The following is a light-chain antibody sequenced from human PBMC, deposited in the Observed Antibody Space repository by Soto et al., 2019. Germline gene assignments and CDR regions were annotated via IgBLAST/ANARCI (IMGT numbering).Light chain of an antibody. V-gene: IGKV2-28*01. J-gene: IGKJ1*01. Sequence: DSVMTQFPLSLSVTPGEPASISCRSSQSLLHSDGYNYLDWYVQKPGQSPQLLIYLGSNRASGVPERCSGSGSGTDFTLKISRVEAEDVGVYYCMQALQIRVEFGQGTKVQIK. CDR1: QSLLHSDGYNY. CDR3: MQALQIRVE. CDR2: LGS.